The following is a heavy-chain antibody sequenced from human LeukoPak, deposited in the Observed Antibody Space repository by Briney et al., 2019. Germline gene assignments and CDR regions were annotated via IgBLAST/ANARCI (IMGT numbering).Heavy chain of an antibody. V-gene: IGHV5-51*01. CDR1: GYSFTSYW. D-gene: IGHD3-22*01. CDR2: IYPGDSDT. CDR3: ARRSLVGGYFLWYFDY. J-gene: IGHJ4*02. Sequence: GESLKISCKGSGYSFTSYWIGWVRQMPGKGLEWMGIIYPGDSDTRYSPSFQGQVTISADKSISTAYLQWSSLKASDTAMYYCARRSLVGGYFLWYFDYWGQGTLVTVSS.